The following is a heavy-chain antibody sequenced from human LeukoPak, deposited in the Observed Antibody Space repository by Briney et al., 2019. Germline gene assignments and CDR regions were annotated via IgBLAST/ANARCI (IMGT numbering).Heavy chain of an antibody. CDR3: ARGSCGGDCYRYYYYMDV. V-gene: IGHV4-59*01. CDR1: GGSISSYY. J-gene: IGHJ6*03. CDR2: IYYSGST. Sequence: SETLSLTCTVSGGSISSYYWSWIRQPPGKGLEWIGYIYYSGSTNYNPSLKSRVTISVDTSKNQFSLKLSSVTAADTAVYYCARGSCGGDCYRYYYYMDVWGKGTTVTVSS. D-gene: IGHD2-21*02.